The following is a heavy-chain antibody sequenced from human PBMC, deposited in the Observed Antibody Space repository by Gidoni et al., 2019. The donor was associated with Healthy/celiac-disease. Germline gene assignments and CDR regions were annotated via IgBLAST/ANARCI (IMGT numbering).Heavy chain of an antibody. CDR2: INHSGST. CDR1: GGSFSGYY. CDR3: ARVPSSSWEGVDY. D-gene: IGHD6-13*01. J-gene: IGHJ4*02. V-gene: IGHV4-34*01. Sequence: QVQLQQWGAGLLKPSETLSLTCAVYGGSFSGYYWSWIRQPPGKGLEWIGEINHSGSTNYNPSLKSRVTISVDTSKNQFSLKLSSVSAADTAVYYCARVPSSSWEGVDYWGQGTLVTVSS.